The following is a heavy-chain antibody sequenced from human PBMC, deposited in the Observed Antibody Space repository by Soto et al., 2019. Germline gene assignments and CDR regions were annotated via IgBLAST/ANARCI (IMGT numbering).Heavy chain of an antibody. D-gene: IGHD3-10*01. Sequence: PGESLKISCKGSGYSFTTYWISWVRQMPGKGLEWMGRIDPGDSYTNYSPSFQGHVTISADKSISTAYLQWSSLKASDTAMYYCARDYGSRSYMEFDCWGQGTLVTVSS. V-gene: IGHV5-10-1*01. CDR3: ARDYGSRSYMEFDC. J-gene: IGHJ4*02. CDR1: GYSFTTYW. CDR2: IDPGDSYT.